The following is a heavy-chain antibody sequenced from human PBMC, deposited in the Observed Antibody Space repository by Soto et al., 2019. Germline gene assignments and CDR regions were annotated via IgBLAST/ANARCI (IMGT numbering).Heavy chain of an antibody. Sequence: EVQLVESGGGLVQPGGSLRLSCAASGFTFSSYEMNWVRQAPGKGLEWVSYISSSGSTIYYADSVKGRFTISRDNAKNSLYLQMNSLRAEDTAVYYCATFYDSSGYYPYAFDIWGQGTMVTVSS. J-gene: IGHJ3*02. CDR3: ATFYDSSGYYPYAFDI. CDR1: GFTFSSYE. V-gene: IGHV3-48*03. D-gene: IGHD3-22*01. CDR2: ISSSGSTI.